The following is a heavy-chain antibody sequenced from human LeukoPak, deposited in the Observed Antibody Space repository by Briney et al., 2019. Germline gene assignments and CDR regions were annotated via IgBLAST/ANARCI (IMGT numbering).Heavy chain of an antibody. D-gene: IGHD6-19*01. CDR2: INSDGSST. J-gene: IGHJ5*02. V-gene: IGHV3-74*01. CDR1: GFTFGSYC. CDR3: ARDTGSSGWSRFDP. Sequence: PGGSLRLSCAVSGFTFGSYCMHCVRQAPEKGPVWVSRINSDGSSTSYADSVKGRFTISRDNAKNTLYLQMTSLRAEDTAVYYCARDTGSSGWSRFDPWGQGTPVSVSS.